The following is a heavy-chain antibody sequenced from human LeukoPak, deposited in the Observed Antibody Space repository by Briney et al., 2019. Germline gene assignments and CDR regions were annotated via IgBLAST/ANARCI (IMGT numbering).Heavy chain of an antibody. CDR1: GFTFSSFA. Sequence: GGSLRLSCAASGFTFSSFAMNWVRQAPGKGLEWVAVISYDGSNKYYADSVKGRFTISRDNSKNTLYLQMNSLRAEDTAVYYCAKDRLWFGELSLDYWGQGTLVTVSS. CDR3: AKDRLWFGELSLDY. V-gene: IGHV3-30*18. CDR2: ISYDGSNK. D-gene: IGHD3-10*01. J-gene: IGHJ4*02.